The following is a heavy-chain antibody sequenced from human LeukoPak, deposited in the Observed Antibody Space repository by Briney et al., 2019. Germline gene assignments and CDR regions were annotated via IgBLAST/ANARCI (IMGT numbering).Heavy chain of an antibody. Sequence: PSETLSLTCTVSGYSISSGYYWGWIRQPPGKGLEWIGSIYHSGSTYYNPSLKSRVTISVDTSKNQFSLKLTSVTAADTAVYYCARLTTVVTRGAFDIWGQGTMVSVSS. V-gene: IGHV4-38-2*02. CDR1: GYSISSGYY. CDR3: ARLTTVVTRGAFDI. J-gene: IGHJ3*02. D-gene: IGHD4-23*01. CDR2: IYHSGST.